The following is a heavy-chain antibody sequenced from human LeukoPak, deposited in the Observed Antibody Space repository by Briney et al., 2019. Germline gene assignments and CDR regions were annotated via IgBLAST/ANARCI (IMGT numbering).Heavy chain of an antibody. CDR1: GFTFRSYD. D-gene: IGHD4-17*01. Sequence: GGSLRLSCAASGFTFRSYDMHWGCQGPRKGLGWVAHLVPDEDRKYYADPVQGRFTISRDNSTNTLYLQMNSLGLEDTAVYFCANGQSHGAFDIWGQGTLVTVSS. CDR2: LVPDEDRK. V-gene: IGHV3-30*02. J-gene: IGHJ4*02. CDR3: ANGQSHGAFDI.